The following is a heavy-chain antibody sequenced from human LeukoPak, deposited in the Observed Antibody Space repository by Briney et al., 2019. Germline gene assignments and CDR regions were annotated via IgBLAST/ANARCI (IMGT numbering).Heavy chain of an antibody. CDR3: ARGLATYDSSGYTAFDI. V-gene: IGHV1-2*02. CDR2: INPNSGGT. CDR1: GYTFTGYY. D-gene: IGHD3-22*01. J-gene: IGHJ3*02. Sequence: ASVKVSCKASGYTFTGYYMHWVRQAPGRGLEWMGWINPNSGGTNYAQKFQGRVTMTRDTSISTAYMELSRLRSDDTAVYYCARGLATYDSSGYTAFDIWGQGTMVTVSS.